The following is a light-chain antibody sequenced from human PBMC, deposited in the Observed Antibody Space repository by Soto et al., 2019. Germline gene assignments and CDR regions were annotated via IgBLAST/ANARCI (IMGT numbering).Light chain of an antibody. J-gene: IGLJ2*01. CDR3: SSFASSRDVF. Sequence: QSALTQPASVSGSPGQSITIPCTGSSSDVGGYNYVSWYQQHPGKAPKLMIYDVGNRPSGVSNRFSGSKSGSTASLTIFGLQAEDEADYYCSSFASSRDVFFGGGTKLTVL. CDR2: DVG. CDR1: SSDVGGYNY. V-gene: IGLV2-14*01.